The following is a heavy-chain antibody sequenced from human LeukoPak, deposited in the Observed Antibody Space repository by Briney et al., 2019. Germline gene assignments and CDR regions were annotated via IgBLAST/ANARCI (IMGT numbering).Heavy chain of an antibody. CDR2: ISYDGSNK. J-gene: IGHJ4*02. CDR1: GFTFSSYG. CDR3: AKGSLFGMITFGGVIRY. D-gene: IGHD3-16*01. V-gene: IGHV3-30*18. Sequence: GGSLRLSCAASGFTFSSYGMHWVRQAPGKGLEWVAVISYDGSNKYYADSVKGRFTISRDNSKNTLYLEINRLRAEDTAVYDCAKGSLFGMITFGGVIRYWGKGTLVTVSS.